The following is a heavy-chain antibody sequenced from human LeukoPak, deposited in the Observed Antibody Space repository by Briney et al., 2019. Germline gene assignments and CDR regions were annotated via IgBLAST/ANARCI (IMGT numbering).Heavy chain of an antibody. CDR1: GFTVSSNY. D-gene: IGHD3-3*01. CDR3: ATEYYDFWSGYYRFDY. V-gene: IGHV3-53*01. J-gene: IGHJ4*02. CDR2: IYGGGST. Sequence: GGSLRLSCAASGFTVSSNYMSWVRQAPGKGLEWVSVIYGGGSTYYADSVKGRFTISRDNSKNTLYLQMNSLRAEDTAVYYCATEYYDFWSGYYRFDYWGQGTLVTVSS.